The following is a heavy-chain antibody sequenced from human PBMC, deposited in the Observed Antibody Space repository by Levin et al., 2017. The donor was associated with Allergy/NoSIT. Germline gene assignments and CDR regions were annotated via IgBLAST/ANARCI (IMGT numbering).Heavy chain of an antibody. V-gene: IGHV5-10-1*01. J-gene: IGHJ6*03. Sequence: ASVKVSCKGSGYSFPSYWISWVRQMPGKGLEWLGRIDPSDSYTNYSPSFQGHVTISADKSISTAYLQWSSLKASDTAMYYCARRSGSEGRYCSSTSCGNTHYYYMDVWGKGTTVTVSS. CDR2: IDPSDSYT. CDR1: GYSFPSYW. CDR3: ARRSGSEGRYCSSTSCGNTHYYYMDV. D-gene: IGHD2-2*01.